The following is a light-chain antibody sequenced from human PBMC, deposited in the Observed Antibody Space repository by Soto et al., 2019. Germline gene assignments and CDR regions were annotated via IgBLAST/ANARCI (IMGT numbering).Light chain of an antibody. V-gene: IGLV2-8*01. CDR3: SSYAGSNSPDV. CDR1: NNDIGGYNY. J-gene: IGLJ1*01. CDR2: EVN. Sequence: QSVLTQPPSASGSPGQTVTISCTGTNNDIGGYNYVSWYQQHPGKAPKLMIHEVNKRPSGVPDRFSGSKSGNTASLTVSGLQAEDEADYYCSSYAGSNSPDVFGTGTKVTVL.